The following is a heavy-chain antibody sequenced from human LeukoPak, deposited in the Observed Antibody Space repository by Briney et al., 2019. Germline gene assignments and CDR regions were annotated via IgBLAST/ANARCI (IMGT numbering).Heavy chain of an antibody. CDR3: ASPNYYDSSGYYSDYYYGMDV. D-gene: IGHD3-22*01. CDR1: GFTVSSNY. Sequence: GGSLRLSCAASGFTVSSNYMSWVRQAPGQGLERVSVIYSGGSTYYADSVKGRFTISRDNSKNTLYLQMNSLRAEDTAVYYCASPNYYDSSGYYSDYYYGMDVWGQGTTVTVSS. CDR2: IYSGGST. J-gene: IGHJ6*02. V-gene: IGHV3-53*01.